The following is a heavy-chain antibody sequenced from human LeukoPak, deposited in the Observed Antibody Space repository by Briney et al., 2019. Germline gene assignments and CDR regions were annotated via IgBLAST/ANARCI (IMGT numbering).Heavy chain of an antibody. J-gene: IGHJ3*02. Sequence: SETLSLTCTVSGGSISSSYYYWGWIRQPPGKGLEWIGSIYYSGSTYYNPSLKSRVTISVDTSKNQFSLKLSSVTAADTAVYYCARAGGYYDSSGYEVDAFDIWGQGTMVTVSS. CDR3: ARAGGYYDSSGYEVDAFDI. CDR1: GGSISSSYYY. V-gene: IGHV4-39*07. D-gene: IGHD3-22*01. CDR2: IYYSGST.